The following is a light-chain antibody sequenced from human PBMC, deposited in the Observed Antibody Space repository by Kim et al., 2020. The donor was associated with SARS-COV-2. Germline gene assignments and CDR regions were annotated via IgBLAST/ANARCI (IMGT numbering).Light chain of an antibody. CDR2: YDS. CDR3: QVWDSPSDHPV. Sequence: AQGKTATITCGGNNIGSKSVNWYQQKPGQAPVLVIYYDSDRPSGIPERFSGSNSGNTATLTISRVEAGDEADYYCQVWDSPSDHPVFGGGTKVTVL. CDR1: NIGSKS. J-gene: IGLJ3*02. V-gene: IGLV3-21*04.